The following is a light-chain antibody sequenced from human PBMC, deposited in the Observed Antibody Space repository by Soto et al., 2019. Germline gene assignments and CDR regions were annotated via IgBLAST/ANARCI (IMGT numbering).Light chain of an antibody. CDR2: GAS. Sequence: EIVMTQSPVTLSVSPGERATLSCRASQSISSQLAWYQQKPGQAPRLLISGASTRATGSPARFSGGGSGTEVTLTISSLQSEDFAVYYCQQYTNLPLVTFGGGTKVEIK. CDR3: QQYTNLPLVT. V-gene: IGKV3-15*01. J-gene: IGKJ4*01. CDR1: QSISSQ.